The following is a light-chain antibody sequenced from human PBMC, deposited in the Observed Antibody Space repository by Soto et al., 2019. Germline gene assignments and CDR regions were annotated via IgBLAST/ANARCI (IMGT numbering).Light chain of an antibody. CDR3: QQLNSYPPRYT. CDR1: QGISTY. V-gene: IGKV1-9*01. Sequence: DIQLTQSPSFLSASVGDRVTITCRASQGISTYLAWYQQKAGKAPKLLIFAASTLQSGVPSRFSGSGSGTEFTLTISSLQPEDFATYYCQQLNSYPPRYTFGQGTKLHIK. J-gene: IGKJ2*01. CDR2: AAS.